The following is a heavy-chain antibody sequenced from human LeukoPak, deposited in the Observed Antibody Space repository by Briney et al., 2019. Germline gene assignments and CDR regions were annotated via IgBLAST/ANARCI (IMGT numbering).Heavy chain of an antibody. J-gene: IGHJ6*02. CDR1: GFTFSSYA. CDR2: ISGSGGST. Sequence: PGGSLRLSCAASGFTFSSYAMHWVRQAPGKGLEWVSAISGSGGSTYYADSVKGRFTISRDNSKNTLYLQMNSLRAEDTAVYYCAKVNQMITVTSYYYYGMDVWGQGTTVTVSS. V-gene: IGHV3-23*01. CDR3: AKVNQMITVTSYYYYGMDV. D-gene: IGHD4-11*01.